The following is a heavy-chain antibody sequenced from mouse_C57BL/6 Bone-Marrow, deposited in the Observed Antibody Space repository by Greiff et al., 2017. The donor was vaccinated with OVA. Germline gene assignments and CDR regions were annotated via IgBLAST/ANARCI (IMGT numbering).Heavy chain of an antibody. V-gene: IGHV1-42*01. Sequence: VQLQQSGPELVKPGASVKISCKASGYSFTGYYMNWVKQSPEKSLEWIGEINPSTGGTTYNQKFKAKATLTVDKSSSTAYMQLKSLTSEDSAVDYCARDYGSSYWYFDVWGTGTTVTVSS. J-gene: IGHJ1*03. CDR2: INPSTGGT. CDR3: ARDYGSSYWYFDV. D-gene: IGHD1-1*01. CDR1: GYSFTGYY.